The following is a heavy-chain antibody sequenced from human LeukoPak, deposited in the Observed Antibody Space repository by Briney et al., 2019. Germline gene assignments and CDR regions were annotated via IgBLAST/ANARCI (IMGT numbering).Heavy chain of an antibody. V-gene: IGHV4-4*07. D-gene: IGHD3-9*01. CDR1: GGSISSYY. CDR2: IYTSGST. Sequence: SETLSLTCTVSGGSISSYYWSWIRQPAGKGLEWIGRIYTSGSTNYNPSLKSRVTMSVDTSKNQFSLKLSSVTAADTAVYYCAREGSSYYDILTGYSGYYFDYWGQGTLVTVSS. CDR3: AREGSSYYDILTGYSGYYFDY. J-gene: IGHJ4*02.